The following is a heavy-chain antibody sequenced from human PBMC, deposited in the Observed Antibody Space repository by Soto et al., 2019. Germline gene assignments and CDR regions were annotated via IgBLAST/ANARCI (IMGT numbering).Heavy chain of an antibody. D-gene: IGHD3-9*01. V-gene: IGHV1-2*04. Sequence: ASVKVSCKASGYIFTGYYMHWVRQAPGQGLEWMGWINPNSGGTNYAQKFQGWVTMTRDTSISTAYMELSRLRSDDTAVYYCARAGDYDILTGYYTDPPFDYWGQGTLVTVSS. J-gene: IGHJ4*02. CDR1: GYIFTGYY. CDR3: ARAGDYDILTGYYTDPPFDY. CDR2: INPNSGGT.